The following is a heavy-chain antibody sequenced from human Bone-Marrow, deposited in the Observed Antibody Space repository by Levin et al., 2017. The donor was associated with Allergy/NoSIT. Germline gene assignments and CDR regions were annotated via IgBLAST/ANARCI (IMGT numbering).Heavy chain of an antibody. D-gene: IGHD2-15*01. CDR2: ISAYNGNT. CDR1: GYTFTSYG. V-gene: IGHV1-18*01. CDR3: ARDGYCSGGSCYFWGDYWYFDL. J-gene: IGHJ2*01. Sequence: GESLKISCKASGYTFTSYGISWVRQAPGQGLEWMGWISAYNGNTNYAQKLQGRVTMTTDTSTSTAYMELRSLRSDDTAVYYCARDGYCSGGSCYFWGDYWYFDLWGRGTLVTVSS.